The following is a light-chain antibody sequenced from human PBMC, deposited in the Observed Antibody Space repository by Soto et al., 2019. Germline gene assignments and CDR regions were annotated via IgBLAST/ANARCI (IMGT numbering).Light chain of an antibody. V-gene: IGLV2-8*01. CDR3: RSYAGSNTYV. CDR2: EVV. J-gene: IGLJ1*01. CDR1: KNDIGVYDF. Sequence: QSALTQPASVSGSPGQSITISCTGTKNDIGVYDFVSWYQHHPGKAPRLIIYEVVQRPSGVPDRFSGSKSGNTASLTVSGLQAADEADYFCRSYAGSNTYVFGSGTK.